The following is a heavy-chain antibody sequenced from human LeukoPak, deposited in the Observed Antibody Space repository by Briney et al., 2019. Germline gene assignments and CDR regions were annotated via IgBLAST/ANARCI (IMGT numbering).Heavy chain of an antibody. CDR2: ISGSGGST. D-gene: IGHD6-19*01. J-gene: IGHJ4*02. CDR3: VKLMYSSGWDTLDY. CDR1: GFTFSSYA. Sequence: GGSLRLSCAASGFTFSSYAMSWVRQAPGKGLEWVSAISGSGGSTYYADSVKGRFTISRDKSKNTLSLQMNSLRAEDTAVYYCVKLMYSSGWDTLDYWGQGTLVTVSS. V-gene: IGHV3-23*01.